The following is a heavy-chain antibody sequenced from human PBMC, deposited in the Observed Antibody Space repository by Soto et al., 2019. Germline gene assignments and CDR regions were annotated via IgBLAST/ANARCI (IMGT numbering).Heavy chain of an antibody. CDR3: ASGYCGGSCYSGYYYYGMDV. D-gene: IGHD2-15*01. V-gene: IGHV1-18*04. J-gene: IGHJ6*02. Sequence: GASVKVSCKASGYTFTSYGISWVRQAPGQGLEWMGWISAYNGNTNYAQKLQGRVTMTTDTSTSTAYMELRSLRSDDTAVYYCASGYCGGSCYSGYYYYGMDVWGQGTTVTVSS. CDR2: ISAYNGNT. CDR1: GYTFTSYG.